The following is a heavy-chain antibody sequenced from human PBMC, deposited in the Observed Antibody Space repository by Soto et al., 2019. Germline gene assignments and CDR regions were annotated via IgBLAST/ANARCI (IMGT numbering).Heavy chain of an antibody. J-gene: IGHJ4*02. Sequence: GASVKVSCKASGYTFTTYAMHWVCQSPGQRLEWMGWINAGNGNIKYSEKFQGRVIISRDTSATTVHMELSSLTSEDTAIYYCARERLGIAVAGPDHWGQGTLVTVPQ. CDR3: ARERLGIAVAGPDH. CDR1: GYTFTTYA. V-gene: IGHV1-3*01. CDR2: INAGNGNI. D-gene: IGHD6-19*01.